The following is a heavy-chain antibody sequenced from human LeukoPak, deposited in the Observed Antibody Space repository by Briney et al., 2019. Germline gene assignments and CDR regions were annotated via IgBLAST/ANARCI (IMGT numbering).Heavy chain of an antibody. CDR1: GFTFSSYS. D-gene: IGHD4-17*01. V-gene: IGHV3-48*01. Sequence: GGSLRLSCAASGFTFSSYSMNWVRQAPGKGLEWVSYISSSSSTIYYADSVKGRFTISRDNAKNSLYLQMNSLRAEDTAVYYCAREHGDYGLGQRAYNWFDPWGQGTLVTVSS. J-gene: IGHJ5*02. CDR2: ISSSSSTI. CDR3: AREHGDYGLGQRAYNWFDP.